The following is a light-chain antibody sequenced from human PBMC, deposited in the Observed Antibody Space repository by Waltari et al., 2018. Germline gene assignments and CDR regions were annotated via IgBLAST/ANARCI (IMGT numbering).Light chain of an antibody. Sequence: QSALTQPASVAGSPGQSITLSCTGTRSYIVTYTYVSWYQQHPGKAPKLMIYDVSSRPSGVSNRFSGSKSGNTASLTISGLQAEDEADYYCDSKSSSSPHVFGTGTKVTVL. CDR2: DVS. CDR3: DSKSSSSPHV. V-gene: IGLV2-14*03. CDR1: RSYIVTYTY. J-gene: IGLJ1*01.